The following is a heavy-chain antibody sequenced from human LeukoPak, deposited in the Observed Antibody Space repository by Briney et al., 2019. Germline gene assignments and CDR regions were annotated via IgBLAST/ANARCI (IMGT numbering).Heavy chain of an antibody. CDR2: IYYSGST. CDR3: ARLVVSNWYHEVLLGRDY. Sequence: PSETLSLTCTVSGGSISSSSYYWGWIRQPPGKGLEWIGSIYYSGSTYYKPSLKSRVTISVGTSKNQFSLKLSSVTAADTAVYYCARLVVSNWYHEVLLGRDYWGQGTLVTVSS. CDR1: GGSISSSSYY. V-gene: IGHV4-39*01. J-gene: IGHJ4*02. D-gene: IGHD6-13*01.